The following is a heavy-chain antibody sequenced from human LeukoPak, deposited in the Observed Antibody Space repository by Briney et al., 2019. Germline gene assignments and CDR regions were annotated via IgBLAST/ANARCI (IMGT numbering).Heavy chain of an antibody. Sequence: WETLSLTCAVYGGSLSGYYWSWIRQPPGKGLEWIGEINHSGSTNYNPSLKSRVTISVDTSKNQFSLKLSSVTAADTAVYYCARLVVPVEKKYYDYGMDVWGQGTTVTVSS. CDR3: ARLVVPVEKKYYDYGMDV. D-gene: IGHD2-2*01. V-gene: IGHV4-34*01. J-gene: IGHJ6*02. CDR2: INHSGST. CDR1: GGSLSGYY.